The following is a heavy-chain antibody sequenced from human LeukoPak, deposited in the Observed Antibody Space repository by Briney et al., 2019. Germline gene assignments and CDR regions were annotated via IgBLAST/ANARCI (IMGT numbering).Heavy chain of an antibody. J-gene: IGHJ6*03. CDR2: INPNSGGT. CDR1: GYTFTGYY. D-gene: IGHD2-2*01. CDR3: ARVIACSSTSCYYYYYYMDV. Sequence: ASVKVSCKASGYTFTGYYMRWVRQAPGQGLEWMGWINPNSGGTNYAQKFQGRDTMTRDTSISTAYMEVSSLRSEDTAVYYCARVIACSSTSCYYYYYYMDVWGKGTTVTVSS. V-gene: IGHV1-2*02.